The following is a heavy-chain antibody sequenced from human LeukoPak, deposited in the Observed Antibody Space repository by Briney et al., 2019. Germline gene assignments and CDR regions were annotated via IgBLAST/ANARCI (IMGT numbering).Heavy chain of an antibody. Sequence: GASVKVSCKASGGTFISYAISWVRQAPGQGLEWMGGIIPIFGTANYAQKFQGRVTITTDESTSTAYMELSSLRSEDTAVYYCARDQEGRYGSGSYSFDYWGQGTLVTVSS. CDR1: GGTFISYA. CDR2: IIPIFGTA. J-gene: IGHJ4*02. D-gene: IGHD3-10*01. V-gene: IGHV1-69*05. CDR3: ARDQEGRYGSGSYSFDY.